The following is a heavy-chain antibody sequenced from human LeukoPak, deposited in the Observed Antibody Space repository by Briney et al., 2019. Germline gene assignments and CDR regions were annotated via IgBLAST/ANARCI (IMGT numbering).Heavy chain of an antibody. J-gene: IGHJ4*02. CDR3: AREGGSYSFFDY. Sequence: SQTLSLTCTVSGGSISSGGYYWSWIRRHPGKGLEWIGYIYYSGSTYYNPSLKSRVTISVDTSKNQFSLKLSSVTAADTAVYYCAREGGSYSFFDYWGQGTLVTVSS. D-gene: IGHD1-26*01. CDR1: GGSISSGGYY. CDR2: IYYSGST. V-gene: IGHV4-31*03.